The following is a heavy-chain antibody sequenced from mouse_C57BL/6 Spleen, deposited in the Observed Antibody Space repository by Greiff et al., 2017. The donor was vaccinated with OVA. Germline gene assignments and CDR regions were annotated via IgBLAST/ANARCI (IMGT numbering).Heavy chain of an antibody. CDR3: VRWTDAMDY. Sequence: EVMLVESGGGLVQPKGSLKLSCAASGFSFNTYAMNWVRQAPGKGLEWVARIRSKSNNYATYYADSVKDRFTISRDDSESMLYLQMNNLKTEDTAMYYCVRWTDAMDYWGQGTPVTVSS. J-gene: IGHJ4*01. CDR2: IRSKSNNYAT. V-gene: IGHV10-1*01. CDR1: GFSFNTYA.